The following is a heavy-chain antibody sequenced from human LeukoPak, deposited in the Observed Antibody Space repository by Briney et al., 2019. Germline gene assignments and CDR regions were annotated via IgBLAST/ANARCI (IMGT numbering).Heavy chain of an antibody. J-gene: IGHJ4*02. CDR1: GFTFTSHW. CDR2: IKNDGNDT. Sequence: GGSLRLSCAASGFTFTSHWMHWVRQTPGKGLVWVSGIKNDGNDTAYADSVKGRFTISRHNAKNTLYLQMDSLRAEDTAVYYCARDMNPTVLDFWGQGTLVTVSS. V-gene: IGHV3-74*03. CDR3: ARDMNPTVLDF. D-gene: IGHD3-16*01.